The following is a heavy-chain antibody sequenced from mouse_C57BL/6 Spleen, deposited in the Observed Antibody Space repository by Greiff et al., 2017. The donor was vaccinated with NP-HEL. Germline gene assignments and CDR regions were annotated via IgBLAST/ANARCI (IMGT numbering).Heavy chain of an antibody. D-gene: IGHD1-1*01. CDR2: IWSDGST. Sequence: VQLQESGPGLVAPSQSLSITCTVSGFSLTSYGVHWVRQPPGKGLEWLVVIWSDGSTTYNSALKSRLSISKDNSKSQVFLKMNSLQTDDTAMYYCARQEDYDGRSYEEYYAMDYWGQGTSVTVSS. CDR3: ARQEDYDGRSYEEYYAMDY. CDR1: GFSLTSYG. V-gene: IGHV2-6-1*01. J-gene: IGHJ4*01.